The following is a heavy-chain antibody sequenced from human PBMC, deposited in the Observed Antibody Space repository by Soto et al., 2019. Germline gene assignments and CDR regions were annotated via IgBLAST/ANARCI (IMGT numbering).Heavy chain of an antibody. D-gene: IGHD3-3*01. CDR2: VGTAGDT. Sequence: GGSLRLSCAASGFTFSRYDMHWVRQATGKGLEWASAVGTAGDTYYPGSVKGRFTISRDNAKNSLYLQMNSLRAGDTAVYYCARSGPIFGVPGNGMDVWGQGTTVTVSS. V-gene: IGHV3-13*01. J-gene: IGHJ6*02. CDR1: GFTFSRYD. CDR3: ARSGPIFGVPGNGMDV.